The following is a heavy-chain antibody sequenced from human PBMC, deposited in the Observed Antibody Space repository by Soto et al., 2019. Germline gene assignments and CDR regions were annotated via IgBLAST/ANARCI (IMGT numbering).Heavy chain of an antibody. CDR2: IYYSGST. V-gene: IGHV4-31*03. D-gene: IGHD4-17*01. J-gene: IGHJ1*01. CDR1: GGSISSGGYY. CDR3: ARVTTRLAYFQH. Sequence: SETLSLTCTVSGGSISSGGYYWSWIRQHPGKGLEWIGYIYYSGSTYYNPSLKSRVTISVDTSKNQFSLKLSSVTAADTAVYYCARVTTRLAYFQHWGQGTLVTVSS.